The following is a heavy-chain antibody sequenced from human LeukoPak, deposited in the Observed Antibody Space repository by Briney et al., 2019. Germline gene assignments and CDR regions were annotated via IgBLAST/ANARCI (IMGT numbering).Heavy chain of an antibody. CDR1: GYSISSGYY. D-gene: IGHD3-9*01. Sequence: SETLSLTCTVSGYSISSGYYWAWIRQPPGKGLEWIGTIYHSGITYYNPSLKSRVTISVDTSKNQFSLKLSSVTAADTAVYYCAREGYDILTGYFRFFDYWGQGTLVTVSS. CDR3: AREGYDILTGYFRFFDY. J-gene: IGHJ4*02. CDR2: IYHSGIT. V-gene: IGHV4-38-2*02.